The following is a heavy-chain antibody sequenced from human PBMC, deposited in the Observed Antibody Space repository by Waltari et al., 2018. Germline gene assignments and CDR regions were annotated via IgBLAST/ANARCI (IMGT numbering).Heavy chain of an antibody. Sequence: QVQLQESGPGLVKPSQTLSLTCTVSGGSISSGSYYWSWIRQPAGKGLEWIGYIYTSGSTNYNPSLKSRVTISVDTSKNQFSLKLSSVTAADTAVYYCARGRYSEAAKVYNWFDPWGQGTLVTVSS. V-gene: IGHV4-61*09. J-gene: IGHJ5*02. CDR1: GGSISSGSYY. CDR3: ARGRYSEAAKVYNWFDP. D-gene: IGHD1-26*01. CDR2: IYTSGST.